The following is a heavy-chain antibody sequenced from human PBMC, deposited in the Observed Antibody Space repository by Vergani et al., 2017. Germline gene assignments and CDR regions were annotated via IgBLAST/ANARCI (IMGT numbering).Heavy chain of an antibody. CDR1: GFTFSSYA. J-gene: IGHJ4*02. CDR2: LSGSRGLT. D-gene: IGHD5-12*01. CDR3: TKGSRGYTGYFFDY. Sequence: EVQLLESGGGLVQPGGSLTLSCAASGFTFSSYAMAWVRQAPGKGLEWVSTLSGSRGLTYYSDSVKGRFTISRDNSKNTLYLQMNSLRADDTAVYYCTKGSRGYTGYFFDYWGQGTLATVSS. V-gene: IGHV3-23*01.